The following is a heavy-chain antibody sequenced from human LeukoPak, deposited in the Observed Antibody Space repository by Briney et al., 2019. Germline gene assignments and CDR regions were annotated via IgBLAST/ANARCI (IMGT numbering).Heavy chain of an antibody. CDR2: IDPSDSYT. D-gene: IGHD3-10*01. V-gene: IGHV5-10-1*01. J-gene: IGHJ5*02. CDR3: ARHMVRGVITGSFYS. CDR1: GYSFTSYW. Sequence: GESLKISCKGSGYSFTSYWISWVRQMPGKGLESMGRIDPSDSYTNYSPSFQGHVTISADKSISTAYLQWSSLKASDTAMYYCARHMVRGVITGSFYSWGQGTLVTVSS.